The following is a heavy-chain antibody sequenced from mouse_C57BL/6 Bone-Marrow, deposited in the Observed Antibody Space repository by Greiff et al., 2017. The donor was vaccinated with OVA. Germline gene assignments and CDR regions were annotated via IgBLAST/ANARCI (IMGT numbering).Heavy chain of an antibody. D-gene: IGHD2-1*01. Sequence: VQLQQSGPELVKPGDSVKISCKASGYSFTGYFMNWVMQSHGQSLEWIGRINPSNSDTFYNQKFKGKATLTVDKSSSTAHMELRSLTSEDSAVYYCARSDYYGNCYDFDYWGQGTTLTVSS. CDR1: GYSFTGYF. CDR3: ARSDYYGNCYDFDY. V-gene: IGHV1-20*01. J-gene: IGHJ2*01. CDR2: INPSNSDT.